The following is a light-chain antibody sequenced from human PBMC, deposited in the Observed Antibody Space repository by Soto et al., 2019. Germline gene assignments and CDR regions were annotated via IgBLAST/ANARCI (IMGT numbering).Light chain of an antibody. CDR1: QDITNS. Sequence: DIQMTQSPSSLSASVGDRVTITCQASQDITNSLNWYQQNPGNAPKLLIYGASNLETGVPSRFSGTGSGTHFTFTISSLQPEDVATYYCQQYNSLTAITFGRGTTVDIK. CDR3: QQYNSLTAIT. J-gene: IGKJ3*01. V-gene: IGKV1-33*01. CDR2: GAS.